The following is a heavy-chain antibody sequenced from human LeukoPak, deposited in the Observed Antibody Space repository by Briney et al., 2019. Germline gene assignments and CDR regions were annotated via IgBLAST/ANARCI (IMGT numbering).Heavy chain of an antibody. D-gene: IGHD2-2*01. J-gene: IGHJ4*02. CDR1: GFTFSSYG. Sequence: PGGSLRLSCAASGFTFSSYGMHWVRQAPGKGLEWVAVISYDGSNKYYADSVKGRFTISRDNSKNTLYLQMNSLRAEDTAVYYCASDIVVVPAAENEGYFDYRGQGTLVTVSS. V-gene: IGHV3-30-3*01. CDR2: ISYDGSNK. CDR3: ASDIVVVPAAENEGYFDY.